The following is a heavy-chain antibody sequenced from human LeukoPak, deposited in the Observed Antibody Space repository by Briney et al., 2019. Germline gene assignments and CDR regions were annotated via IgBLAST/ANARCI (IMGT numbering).Heavy chain of an antibody. D-gene: IGHD2-15*01. J-gene: IGHJ4*02. Sequence: TGGSLRLSCAASGFTFSSYWMSWVRQAPGKGLEWVANIEHDGSEKYYVDSVKGRFTISRDNAKNSLYLQMNSLRAEDTAVYYCAIVAAYYFDYWGQGTLVTVSS. CDR1: GFTFSSYW. CDR3: AIVAAYYFDY. CDR2: IEHDGSEK. V-gene: IGHV3-7*01.